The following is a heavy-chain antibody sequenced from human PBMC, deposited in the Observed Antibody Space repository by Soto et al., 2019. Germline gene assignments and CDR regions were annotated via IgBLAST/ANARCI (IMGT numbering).Heavy chain of an antibody. V-gene: IGHV3-48*02. CDR3: ARDRKSYGSGSYSKSSAEYFQH. D-gene: IGHD3-10*01. Sequence: GGSLRLSCAASGFTFSSYSMNWVRQAPGKGLEWVSYISSSSSTIYYADSVKGRFTISRDNAKNSLYLQMNSLRDEDTAVYYCARDRKSYGSGSYSKSSAEYFQHWGQGTLVTVSS. CDR2: ISSSSSTI. J-gene: IGHJ1*01. CDR1: GFTFSSYS.